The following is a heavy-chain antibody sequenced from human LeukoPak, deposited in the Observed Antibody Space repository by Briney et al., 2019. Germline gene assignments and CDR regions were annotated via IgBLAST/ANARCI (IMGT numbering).Heavy chain of an antibody. J-gene: IGHJ6*03. V-gene: IGHV3-53*01. CDR2: IYSGGST. CDR3: ARIGSEGSGWPQAYYYYMDV. Sequence: QPGGSLRLPCAASGFTFSSFEMDWVRQAPGKGLEWVSVIYSGGSTYYADSVKGRFTISRDNSKNTLYLQMNSLRAEDTAVYYCARIGSEGSGWPQAYYYYMDVWGKGTTVTISS. CDR1: GFTFSSFE. D-gene: IGHD6-19*01.